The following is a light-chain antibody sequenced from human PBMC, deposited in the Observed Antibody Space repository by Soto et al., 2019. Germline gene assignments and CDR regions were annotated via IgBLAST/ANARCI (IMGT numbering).Light chain of an antibody. CDR1: QSISSW. CDR3: QQYGISPSYT. CDR2: KAS. V-gene: IGKV1-5*03. J-gene: IGKJ2*01. Sequence: DIQMTQSPSTLSASVGDRVTITCRASQSISSWLAWYQQKPGKAPKLLIYKASSLESGVPSRFSGSGSGTEFTLTISSLQPDDFATYYCQQYGISPSYTFAQGTKLEIK.